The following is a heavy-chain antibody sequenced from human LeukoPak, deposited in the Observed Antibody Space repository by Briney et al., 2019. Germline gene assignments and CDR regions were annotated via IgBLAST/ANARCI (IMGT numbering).Heavy chain of an antibody. V-gene: IGHV4-38-2*02. Sequence: SETLSLTCTVFGYSISSSYYWDWIRQPPGQGLEWIGSIYYGGSTYYNPSLKSRVTISIDTSKNQFSLKLRSVTAADTAVYYCARSRGRLAQLDYWGQGTLVTVSS. D-gene: IGHD6-25*01. CDR3: ARSRGRLAQLDY. CDR2: IYYGGST. CDR1: GYSISSSYY. J-gene: IGHJ4*02.